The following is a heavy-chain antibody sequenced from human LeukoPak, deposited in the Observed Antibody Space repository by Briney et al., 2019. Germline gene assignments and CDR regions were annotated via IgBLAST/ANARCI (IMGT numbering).Heavy chain of an antibody. V-gene: IGHV4-59*08. CDR1: GGSISSYY. J-gene: IGHJ3*02. Sequence: PSETLSLTCTVSGGSISSYYWSWIRQPPGKGLEWIGYIYYSGSTNYNPSLKSRVTISVDTSKNQFSLKLSSVTVADTAVYYCASARAPLLLWFGELWSYGAFDIWGQGTMVTVSS. CDR2: IYYSGST. D-gene: IGHD3-10*01. CDR3: ASARAPLLLWFGELWSYGAFDI.